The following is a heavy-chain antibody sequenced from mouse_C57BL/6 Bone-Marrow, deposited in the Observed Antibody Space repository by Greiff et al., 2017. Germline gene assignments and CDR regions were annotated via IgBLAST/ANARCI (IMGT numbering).Heavy chain of an antibody. V-gene: IGHV5-6*01. CDR1: GFTFSSYG. J-gene: IGHJ4*01. Sequence: EVNLVESGGDLVKPGGSLKLSCAASGFTFSSYGMSWVRQTPDKRLEWVATISSGGSYTYYPDSVKGRFTISRDNAKNTLYLQMSSLKSEDTAMYYCASGLVDAMDYWGQGTSVTVSS. CDR3: ASGLVDAMDY. CDR2: ISSGGSYT.